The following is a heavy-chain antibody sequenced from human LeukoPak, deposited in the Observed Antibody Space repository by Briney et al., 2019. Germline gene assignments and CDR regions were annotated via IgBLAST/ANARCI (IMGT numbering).Heavy chain of an antibody. J-gene: IGHJ4*02. CDR2: IGGSGGIT. V-gene: IGHV3-23*01. CDR1: GLTFSSYA. Sequence: PGGSLRLSCAASGLTFSSYAMNWVRQAPGKGLEWVSLIGGSGGITYYADSVKGRFTISRDNSKNTLYLQMNSLRAGDTAVYYCAKIRYGGDSGLDYWGQGTLVTVSS. D-gene: IGHD2-21*01. CDR3: AKIRYGGDSGLDY.